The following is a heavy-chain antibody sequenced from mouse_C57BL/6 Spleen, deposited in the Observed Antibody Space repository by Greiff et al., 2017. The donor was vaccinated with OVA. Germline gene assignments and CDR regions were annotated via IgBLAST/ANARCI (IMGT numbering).Heavy chain of an antibody. CDR2: IYTGDGAN. D-gene: IGHD1-1*01. J-gene: IGHJ2*01. CDR3: ARSATTVLFDD. Sequence: VKLMESGPELVKPGASVKISCKASGYAFSSSWMHWVKQRPGTGLEWIGRIYTGDGANNYNGKFKGKVTLTADKSSSTAYMQLSSLTSEDCAVFFCARSATTVLFDDWGKGTTLTVSS. V-gene: IGHV1-82*01. CDR1: GYAFSSSW.